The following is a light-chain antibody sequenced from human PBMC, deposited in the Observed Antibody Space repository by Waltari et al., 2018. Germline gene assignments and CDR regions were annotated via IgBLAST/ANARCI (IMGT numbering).Light chain of an antibody. Sequence: EIVLTQSPATLSLSPGQRASLSCRASQSVGSHLAWYQQKPGQAPRLLIYDASNRATGIPARFSGSGSGTDFTLTISSLEPEDFAVYYCQQYGDRPPITFGQGTRLDIK. CDR1: QSVGSH. J-gene: IGKJ5*01. CDR3: QQYGDRPPIT. V-gene: IGKV3-11*01. CDR2: DAS.